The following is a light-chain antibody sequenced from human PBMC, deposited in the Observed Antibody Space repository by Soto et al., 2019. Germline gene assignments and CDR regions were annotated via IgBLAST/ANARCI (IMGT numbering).Light chain of an antibody. CDR1: QDIDTW. Sequence: DIQMTQSPSTLSAYVGDRVTITCRASQDIDTWLAWYQQKPGKAPKLLIHRASSLQSGVPSRFSGSGSGTEFTLTISSLQPDDFATYYCQQYSTYPYTFGQGTKLEIK. V-gene: IGKV1-5*03. CDR2: RAS. CDR3: QQYSTYPYT. J-gene: IGKJ2*01.